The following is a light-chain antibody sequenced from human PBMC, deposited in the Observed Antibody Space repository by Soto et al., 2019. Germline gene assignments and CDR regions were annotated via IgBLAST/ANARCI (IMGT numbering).Light chain of an antibody. Sequence: EIVMTQSPATLSVSPGERATLSCRASQSVSKSFPWYQQKPGQAPRLLLFGAATRATGIPARFSGSGSETKFTLTISSLQSEDFAVYYCQQYNNWPPITFGQGTRLEIK. CDR1: QSVSKS. CDR3: QQYNNWPPIT. CDR2: GAA. V-gene: IGKV3-15*01. J-gene: IGKJ5*01.